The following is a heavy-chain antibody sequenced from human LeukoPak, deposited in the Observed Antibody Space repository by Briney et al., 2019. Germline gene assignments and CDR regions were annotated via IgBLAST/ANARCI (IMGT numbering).Heavy chain of an antibody. V-gene: IGHV3-48*03. Sequence: GGSLRLSCAASGFTFSSYEMNWVRQAPGKGLEWVSCISGSGSTIYYADSVKGRFTISRDNAKNSLYLQMNSLRAEDTAVYYRARGPDPYYYDSSGYYDAFDIWGPGTIVTVSS. J-gene: IGHJ3*02. D-gene: IGHD3-22*01. CDR1: GFTFSSYE. CDR3: ARGPDPYYYDSSGYYDAFDI. CDR2: ISGSGSTI.